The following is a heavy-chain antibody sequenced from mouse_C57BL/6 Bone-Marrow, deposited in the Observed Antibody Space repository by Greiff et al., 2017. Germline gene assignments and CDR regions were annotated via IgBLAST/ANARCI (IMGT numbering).Heavy chain of an antibody. CDR2: INPGSGGT. V-gene: IGHV1-54*01. CDR1: GYAFTNYL. Sequence: QVQLQQSGAELVRPGTSVKVSCKASGYAFTNYLIEWVKQRPGQGLEWIGVINPGSGGTNYNEKFKGKATLTADKSSSTAYMQCSSLTSEDSAVYFCAREWLAYAMDYWGQGTSVTVSS. CDR3: AREWLAYAMDY. D-gene: IGHD2-2*01. J-gene: IGHJ4*01.